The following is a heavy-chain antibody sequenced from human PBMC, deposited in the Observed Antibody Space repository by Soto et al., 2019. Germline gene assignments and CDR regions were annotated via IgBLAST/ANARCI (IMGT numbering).Heavy chain of an antibody. CDR2: IIPIFGTA. V-gene: IGHV1-69*12. D-gene: IGHD2-21*02. CDR3: ARGGPGGGNFLPSHFDL. CDR1: GGTFSSYA. Sequence: QVQLVQSGAEVKKPGSSVKVSCKASGGTFSSYAISWVRQAPGQGLEWMGGIIPIFGTANYAQKFQGRVTITADESTSTAYMELSSLRSEDTAVYYCARGGPGGGNFLPSHFDLWGRGTLVTVSS. J-gene: IGHJ2*01.